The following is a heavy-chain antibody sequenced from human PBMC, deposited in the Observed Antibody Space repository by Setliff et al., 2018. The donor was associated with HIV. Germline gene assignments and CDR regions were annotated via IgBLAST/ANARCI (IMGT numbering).Heavy chain of an antibody. CDR1: GYTFTSYG. CDR2: ISAYNGNT. CDR3: ARGSLLGYFDWLFPD. V-gene: IGHV1-18*01. Sequence: ASVKVSCKASGYTFTSYGISWVRQAPGQGLEWMGWISAYNGNTNYAQNFQGRVTMTTDTSTSTVYMELSRLRSDDTAVYYCARGSLLGYFDWLFPDWGQGTLVTVSS. J-gene: IGHJ4*02. D-gene: IGHD3-9*01.